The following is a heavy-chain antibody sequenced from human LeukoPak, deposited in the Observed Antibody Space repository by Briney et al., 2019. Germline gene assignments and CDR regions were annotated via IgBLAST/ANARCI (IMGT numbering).Heavy chain of an antibody. D-gene: IGHD3-3*01. J-gene: IGHJ5*02. CDR1: GGSVSSGGYY. CDR3: ARGCEPGYYDFWSGYCSSWFDP. Sequence: SQTLSLTCTVSGGSVSSGGYYWNWIRQHPGKGLEWIGHIYNSGTTHTKPSLKSRVTISVDTSKNQFSLKLSSVTAADTAVYYCARGCEPGYYDFWSGYCSSWFDPWGQGTLVTVSS. CDR2: IYNSGTT. V-gene: IGHV4-31*03.